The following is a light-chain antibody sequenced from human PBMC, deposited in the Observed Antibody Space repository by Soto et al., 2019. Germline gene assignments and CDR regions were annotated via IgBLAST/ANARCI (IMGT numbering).Light chain of an antibody. CDR3: QKYNSAPLT. J-gene: IGKJ4*01. CDR1: QGIGVY. CDR2: AAS. V-gene: IGKV1-27*01. Sequence: DIQMTQSPSSLSASLGDRVTITCRASQGIGVYLAWFQQKPGKVPRLLIYAASALQSGVPSRFSVGGSGTDFTLTINSLQPEDVATYYCQKYNSAPLTFCGGTKVEIK.